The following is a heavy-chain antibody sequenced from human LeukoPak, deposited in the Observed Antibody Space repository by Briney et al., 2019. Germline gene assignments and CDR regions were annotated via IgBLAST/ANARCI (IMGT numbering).Heavy chain of an antibody. CDR2: IYYSGST. V-gene: IGHV4-39*07. CDR3: ARERGEEYYDSSGYRQYNWFDP. CDR1: GTSISSSSYY. D-gene: IGHD3-22*01. Sequence: SETLSLTCTVSGTSISSSSYYWGWIRQPPGKGLEWIGSIYYSGSTYYNPSLKSRVTMSVDTSKNQFSLKLSSVTAADTAVYYCARERGEEYYDSSGYRQYNWFDPWGQGTLVTVSS. J-gene: IGHJ5*02.